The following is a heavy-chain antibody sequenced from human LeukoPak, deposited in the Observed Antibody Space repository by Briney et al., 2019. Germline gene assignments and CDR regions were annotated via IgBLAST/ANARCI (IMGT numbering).Heavy chain of an antibody. V-gene: IGHV1-18*01. J-gene: IGHJ6*02. CDR1: GYTFTSYG. CDR3: AVAVAGIRAYYYYGMDV. D-gene: IGHD6-19*01. Sequence: GASVKVSCKASGYTFTSYGISGVRQAPGQGLEWMGWISAYNGNTNYAQKLQGRVTMTTDTSTSTAYMELRSLRSDDTAVYYCAVAVAGIRAYYYYGMDVWAKGPRSPSP. CDR2: ISAYNGNT.